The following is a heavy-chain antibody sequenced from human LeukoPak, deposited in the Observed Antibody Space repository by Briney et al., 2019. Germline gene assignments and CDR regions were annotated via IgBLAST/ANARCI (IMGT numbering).Heavy chain of an antibody. Sequence: SETLSLTCAVSGYSISSCYYWGWIRQPPGKGLEWIGSIYHSGSTYYNPSLKSRVTISVDTSKNQFSLKLSSVTATDTAVYYCAREGRGCSGGSCYGSAAGDYWGQGTLVTVSS. V-gene: IGHV4-38-2*02. CDR3: AREGRGCSGGSCYGSAAGDY. D-gene: IGHD2-15*01. CDR2: IYHSGST. J-gene: IGHJ4*02. CDR1: GYSISSCYY.